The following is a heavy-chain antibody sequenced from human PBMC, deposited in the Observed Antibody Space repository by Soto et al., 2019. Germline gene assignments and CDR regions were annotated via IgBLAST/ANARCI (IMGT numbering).Heavy chain of an antibody. CDR3: ARESMAVAGTGSWFDP. V-gene: IGHV4-61*01. CDR2: IYYSGST. D-gene: IGHD6-19*01. CDR1: GGSVSSGSYY. J-gene: IGHJ5*02. Sequence: SETLSLTCTVSGGSVSSGSYYWSWIRQPPGKGLEWIGYIYYSGSTNYNPSLKSRVTISVDTSKNQFSLKLSSVTAADTAVYYCARESMAVAGTGSWFDPWGQGTLVTVSS.